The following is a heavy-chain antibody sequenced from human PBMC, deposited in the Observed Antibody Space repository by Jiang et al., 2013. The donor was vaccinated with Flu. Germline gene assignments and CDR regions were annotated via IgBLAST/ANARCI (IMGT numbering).Heavy chain of an antibody. CDR3: ARGPRESLFGHGYYYYAMDV. CDR1: GGSINSNIYA. CDR2: IYDSGTT. D-gene: IGHD3/OR15-3a*01. J-gene: IGHJ6*02. V-gene: IGHV4-30-2*06. Sequence: GSGLVKPSQTLSLSCAVSGGSINSNIYAWTWIRQSPGKGLEWIGYIYDSGTTSYNPSLKSRVSISVDRSKNQFSLRLNSMTAADTAVYFCARGPRESLFGHGYYYYAMDVWGQGTTVTVSS.